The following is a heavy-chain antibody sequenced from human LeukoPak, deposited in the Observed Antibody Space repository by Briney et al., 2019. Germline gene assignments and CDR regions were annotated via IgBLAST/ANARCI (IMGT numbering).Heavy chain of an antibody. V-gene: IGHV3-48*03. D-gene: IGHD1-26*01. CDR2: ISSSGSTI. Sequence: GGSLRLYCAASGFNFGDYAMTWVRQAPGKGLEWVSYISSSGSTIYYADSLKGRFTMSRDSAKNSVFLQMNSLRVEDTALYYCARGYSGSYYDYWGQGTLVSVSS. CDR1: GFNFGDYA. CDR3: ARGYSGSYYDY. J-gene: IGHJ4*02.